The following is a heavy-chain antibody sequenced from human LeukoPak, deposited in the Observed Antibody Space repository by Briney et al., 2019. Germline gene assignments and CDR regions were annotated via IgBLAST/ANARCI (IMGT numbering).Heavy chain of an antibody. D-gene: IGHD2-15*01. J-gene: IGHJ5*02. CDR2: ISSSSSNI. Sequence: GGSLRLSCAASGFTFSSYSMNWVRQAPGKGLEWVSSISSSSSNIYYADSVKGRFTISRDNAKNSLYLQMNSLRAEDTAVYYCASIVVVENWFDPWGQGTLVTVSS. CDR3: ASIVVVENWFDP. V-gene: IGHV3-21*01. CDR1: GFTFSSYS.